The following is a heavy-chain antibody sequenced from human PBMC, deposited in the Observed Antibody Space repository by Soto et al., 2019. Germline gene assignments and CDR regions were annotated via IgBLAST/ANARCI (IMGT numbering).Heavy chain of an antibody. V-gene: IGHV4-31*03. CDR2: IYYSGST. Sequence: SETLSLTCTVSGGSIISGGYYWSLIRQHPGKGLEWIGYIYYSGSTYYNPSLKSRVTISVDTSKNQFSLKLSSVTAADTAVYYCARAYGDYAIGWFDPWGQGTLVTVSS. D-gene: IGHD4-17*01. CDR3: ARAYGDYAIGWFDP. CDR1: GGSIISGGYY. J-gene: IGHJ5*02.